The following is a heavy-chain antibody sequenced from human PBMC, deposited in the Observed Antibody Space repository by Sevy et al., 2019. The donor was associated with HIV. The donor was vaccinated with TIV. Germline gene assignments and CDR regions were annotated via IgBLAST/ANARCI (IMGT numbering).Heavy chain of an antibody. J-gene: IGHJ4*02. CDR1: GFTFRSDW. Sequence: GGSLRLSCAASGFTFRSDWMHWVRQAPGKGLAWVAQITSDGVATNYADSVRGRFTISRDTAKNTLYLQMDSLRVEDTAVYYCARGTKGVADSWGQGTLVTVSS. D-gene: IGHD3-3*01. CDR2: ITSDGVAT. CDR3: ARGTKGVADS. V-gene: IGHV3-74*01.